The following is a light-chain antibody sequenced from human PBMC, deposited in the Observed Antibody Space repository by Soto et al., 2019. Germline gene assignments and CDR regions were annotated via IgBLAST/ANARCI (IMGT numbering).Light chain of an antibody. V-gene: IGKV3-15*01. Sequence: DIILTQSPASLSVSPGERATLSCRASQSVNNNLAWYQQKPGQAPRLLIYGASTRATGIPGRFRGSGSGTEFTLTITSLQYEDFAVYFCQQYNNLPPDTFGQGTKLEIK. CDR2: GAS. CDR1: QSVNNN. J-gene: IGKJ2*01. CDR3: QQYNNLPPDT.